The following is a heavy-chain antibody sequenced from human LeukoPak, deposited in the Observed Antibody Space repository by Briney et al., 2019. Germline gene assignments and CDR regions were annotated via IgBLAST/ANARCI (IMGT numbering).Heavy chain of an antibody. CDR3: VRGQAIVVAPVAMGF. V-gene: IGHV3-20*04. J-gene: IGHJ4*02. Sequence: GGSLRLSCAASGFTFDDYGMNWVRQVPGKGLEWISGINWNGDDIGYADSVKGRFTISRDNAKNSVYLQMDSLRAEDTALYYCVRGQAIVVAPVAMGFWGQGTLVTVSS. D-gene: IGHD2-2*01. CDR2: INWNGDDI. CDR1: GFTFDDYG.